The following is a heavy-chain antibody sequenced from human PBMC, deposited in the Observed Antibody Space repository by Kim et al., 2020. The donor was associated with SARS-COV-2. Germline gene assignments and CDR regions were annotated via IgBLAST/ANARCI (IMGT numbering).Heavy chain of an antibody. J-gene: IGHJ5*02. D-gene: IGHD3-10*01. Sequence: QYNPSLESRVTISLDTSKNQFSLKLSSVTAADTAVYYCAREGYSGWFDPWGQGTLVTVSS. CDR3: AREGYSGWFDP. V-gene: IGHV4-59*01.